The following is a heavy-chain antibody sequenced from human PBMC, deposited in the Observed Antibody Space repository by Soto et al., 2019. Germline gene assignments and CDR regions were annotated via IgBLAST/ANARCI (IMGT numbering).Heavy chain of an antibody. CDR3: VRPRPSGENYGMDV. CDR2: LYTEGTT. CDR1: GLTVSHNY. V-gene: IGHV3-53*01. D-gene: IGHD3-10*01. Sequence: EVQLVESGGGLIQPGGSLRLSRVASGLTVSHNYMAWVRQAPEMGLEWVSILYTEGTTYYADSVKGRFTISRDSSKNTLFLQMDSLRAEDTAGYYCVRPRPSGENYGMDVWGQGTTVTVSS. J-gene: IGHJ6*02.